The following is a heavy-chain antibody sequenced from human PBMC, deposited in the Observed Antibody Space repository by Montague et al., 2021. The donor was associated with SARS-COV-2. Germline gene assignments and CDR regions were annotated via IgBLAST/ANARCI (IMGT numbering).Heavy chain of an antibody. D-gene: IGHD2-15*01. Sequence: SRRLSLSASGFTVSSNYMNWVRQAPGKGLEWVSVIYSGGSTYYADSVKGRFTISRHNSKNTLYLQMNSLRTEDTAVYYCARVSGDCSGGSCYPPYYFDYWGQGTLVTVSS. CDR3: ARVSGDCSGGSCYPPYYFDY. V-gene: IGHV3-53*04. CDR2: IYSGGST. J-gene: IGHJ4*02. CDR1: GFTVSSNY.